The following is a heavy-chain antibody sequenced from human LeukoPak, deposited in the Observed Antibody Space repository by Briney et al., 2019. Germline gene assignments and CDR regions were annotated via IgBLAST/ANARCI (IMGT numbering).Heavy chain of an antibody. D-gene: IGHD3-22*01. CDR2: IYSGGST. J-gene: IGHJ4*02. CDR3: ARTLGYYDSSGYYDY. Sequence: PGGSLRLSCSASGFTFSSYDIHWVRQAPGKGLEWVSVIYSGGSTCYADSVKGRFTISRHNSKNTLYLQMNSLRAEDTAVYYCARTLGYYDSSGYYDYWGQGTLVTVSS. V-gene: IGHV3-53*04. CDR1: GFTFSSYD.